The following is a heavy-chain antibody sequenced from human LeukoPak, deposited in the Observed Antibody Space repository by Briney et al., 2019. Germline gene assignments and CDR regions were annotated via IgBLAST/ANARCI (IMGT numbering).Heavy chain of an antibody. D-gene: IGHD3-3*01. V-gene: IGHV3-30-3*01. CDR2: ISYDGSNK. Sequence: PGRSLRLSCAASGFTFSSYAMHWVRQAPGKGLEWVAVISYDGSNKYYADSVKGRFTISRDNSKNTLYRQMNSLRAEDTAVYYCARSERKRFLEWSLDYYYGMDVWGQGTTVTVSS. J-gene: IGHJ6*02. CDR3: ARSERKRFLEWSLDYYYGMDV. CDR1: GFTFSSYA.